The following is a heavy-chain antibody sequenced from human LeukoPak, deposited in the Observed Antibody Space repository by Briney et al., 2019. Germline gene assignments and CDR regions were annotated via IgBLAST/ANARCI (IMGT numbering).Heavy chain of an antibody. J-gene: IGHJ4*02. Sequence: PGGSLRLSCAASGFTFSDYYMGWIRQAPGKGLDWISCISRSGTTIYYADSVKGRFTISRDNAKNSLYLQMNSLRAEDTAVYYCARDLGYCSGGSCPFYWGQGTLVTVSS. CDR2: ISRSGTTI. CDR1: GFTFSDYY. D-gene: IGHD2-15*01. V-gene: IGHV3-11*04. CDR3: ARDLGYCSGGSCPFY.